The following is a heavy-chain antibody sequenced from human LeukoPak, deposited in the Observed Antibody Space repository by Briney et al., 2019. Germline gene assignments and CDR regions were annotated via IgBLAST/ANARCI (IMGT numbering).Heavy chain of an antibody. CDR3: ARGRIGYCSGGSCWFDP. V-gene: IGHV4-34*01. CDR1: GGSFSGYY. CDR2: INHSGST. J-gene: IGHJ5*02. D-gene: IGHD2-15*01. Sequence: SETLSLTCAVYGGSFSGYYWNWIRQPPGKGLEWIGEINHSGSTNYNPSLKRRVTISGDTTKNQFSLKLSSVTAADTAVYYCARGRIGYCSGGSCWFDPWGQGTLVTVSS.